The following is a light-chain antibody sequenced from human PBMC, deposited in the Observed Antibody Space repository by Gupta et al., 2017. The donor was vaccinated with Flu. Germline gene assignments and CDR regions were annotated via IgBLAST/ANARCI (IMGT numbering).Light chain of an antibody. CDR1: QGISNY. CDR3: QKYNSAPVAT. J-gene: IGKJ4*01. V-gene: IGKV1-27*01. Sequence: DLPIPQSPSSLSASVGDRVTITCPASQGISNYLAWYQQKPGKVPTLLIYAASTLQSGVPTRVSGSGSGTDFTRTISSLQTEDVETYYCQKYNSAPVATFGGGTKVEIK. CDR2: AAS.